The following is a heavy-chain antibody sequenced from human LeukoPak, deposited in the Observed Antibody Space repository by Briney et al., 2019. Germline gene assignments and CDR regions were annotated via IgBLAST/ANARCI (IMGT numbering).Heavy chain of an antibody. Sequence: GRSLRLSCAASGFTFSSYAMHWVRQAPGKGLEWVAVISYDGSNKYYADSVKGRFTISRDNSKNTLYLQMNSLRAEDTAVYYCARNSLEYSSLDYWGQGTLVAVSS. J-gene: IGHJ4*02. D-gene: IGHD6-6*01. CDR3: ARNSLEYSSLDY. CDR2: ISYDGSNK. V-gene: IGHV3-30*04. CDR1: GFTFSSYA.